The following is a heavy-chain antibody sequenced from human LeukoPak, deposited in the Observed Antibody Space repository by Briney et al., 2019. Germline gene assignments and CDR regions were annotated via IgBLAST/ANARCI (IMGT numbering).Heavy chain of an antibody. V-gene: IGHV1-69*05. CDR2: IVPIFGTA. Sequence: SVKVSCEASADTFSSYAISRGRHALGQGLVWVGGIVPIFGTANYAQKFQGRVTITTDESTSTAYMELSSLRSEDTAVYYCASDSSGYLDAFYIWGQGTMVTVSS. J-gene: IGHJ3*02. CDR1: ADTFSSYA. D-gene: IGHD3-22*01. CDR3: ASDSSGYLDAFYI.